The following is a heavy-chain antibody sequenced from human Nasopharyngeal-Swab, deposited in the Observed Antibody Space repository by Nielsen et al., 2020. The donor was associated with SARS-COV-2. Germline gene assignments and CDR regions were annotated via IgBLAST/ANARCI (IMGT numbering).Heavy chain of an antibody. V-gene: IGHV4-39*07. Sequence: SETLSLTCSVSGGSISSSNHYWGWIRQFPGQALEWIGRIAYDGDTHYNPALQSRVTISVDTSQNRFSLMLRSVTAADTAVYYCARVENMLWKYCDSWGQGTLVTVSS. D-gene: IGHD3-16*01. CDR2: IAYDGDT. CDR3: ARVENMLWKYCDS. J-gene: IGHJ4*02. CDR1: GGSISSSNHY.